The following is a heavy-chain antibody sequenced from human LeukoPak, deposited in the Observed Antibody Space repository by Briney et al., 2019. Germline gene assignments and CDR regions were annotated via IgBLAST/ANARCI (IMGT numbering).Heavy chain of an antibody. CDR3: TTAVRYQLLLEY. J-gene: IGHJ4*02. Sequence: GASVKVSCKAPAYTFSTYDVAWVRQAPGQGPEWMGWMNPISGNTGCAKQFKGRVTMTSDASVNSAYMELSSLRFDDTAVYLCTTAVRYQLLLEYWGQGTLITVSS. D-gene: IGHD2-2*01. CDR1: AYTFSTYD. V-gene: IGHV1-8*01. CDR2: MNPISGNT.